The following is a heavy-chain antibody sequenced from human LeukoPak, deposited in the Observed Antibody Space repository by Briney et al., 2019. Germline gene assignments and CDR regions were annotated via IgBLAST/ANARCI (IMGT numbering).Heavy chain of an antibody. Sequence: AGGSLRLSCAASGFTFSSYGMHWVRQAPGKGLEWVAVIWYDGSNKYYADSVKGRFTISRDNSKNTLYLQMNSLRAEDTAVYYCARDFKEDDAFDIWGQGTMVTVSS. CDR2: IWYDGSNK. J-gene: IGHJ3*02. V-gene: IGHV3-33*08. CDR1: GFTFSSYG. CDR3: ARDFKEDDAFDI.